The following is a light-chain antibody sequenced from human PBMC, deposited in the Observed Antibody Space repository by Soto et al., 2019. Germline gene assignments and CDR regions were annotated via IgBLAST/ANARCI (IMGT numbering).Light chain of an antibody. CDR2: AES. V-gene: IGKV1-39*01. Sequence: DIQMTKSPSSLSASVGDRVTITCRASQSISSYLNWYQQKPGKAPKLLIYAESSLQSGVPSRFSGSGSGTDFTLTISSLQPEDFATYYCQQSYSTPRYTFGQGTKLEIK. CDR3: QQSYSTPRYT. CDR1: QSISSY. J-gene: IGKJ2*01.